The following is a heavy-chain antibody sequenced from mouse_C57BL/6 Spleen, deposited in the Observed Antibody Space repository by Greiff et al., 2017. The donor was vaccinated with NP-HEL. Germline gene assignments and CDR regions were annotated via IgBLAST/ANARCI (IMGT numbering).Heavy chain of an antibody. CDR2: ISDGGSYT. CDR3: ARGSSPYYFDY. V-gene: IGHV5-4*03. CDR1: GFTFSSYA. D-gene: IGHD1-1*01. Sequence: EVKLVESGGGLVKPGGSLKLSCAASGFTFSSYAMSWVRQTPEKRLEWVATISDGGSYTYYPDNVKGRFTISRDNAKNNLYLQMSHLKSEDTAMYYCARGSSPYYFDYWGQGTTLTVSS. J-gene: IGHJ2*01.